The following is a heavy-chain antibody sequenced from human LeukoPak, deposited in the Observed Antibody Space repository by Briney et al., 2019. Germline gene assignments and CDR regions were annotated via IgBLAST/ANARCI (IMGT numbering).Heavy chain of an antibody. Sequence: PSETLSLTCAVYGGSFSGYYWSWIRQPPGKGLEWIGEINHSGSTNYNPSLKSRVTISVDTSKNQFSLKLSSATAADTAVYYCARMGYSSGWYGQLRYWGQGTLVTVSS. CDR1: GGSFSGYY. J-gene: IGHJ4*02. CDR2: INHSGST. D-gene: IGHD6-19*01. CDR3: ARMGYSSGWYGQLRY. V-gene: IGHV4-34*01.